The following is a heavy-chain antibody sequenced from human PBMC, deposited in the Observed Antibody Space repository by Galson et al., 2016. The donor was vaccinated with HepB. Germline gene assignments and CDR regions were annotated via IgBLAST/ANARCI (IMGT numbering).Heavy chain of an antibody. CDR1: GASVSSGSYY. CDR2: IYYSRDT. J-gene: IGHJ4*02. CDR3: AREAVSYDY. D-gene: IGHD2-8*01. V-gene: IGHV4-61*01. Sequence: ETLSLTCTVSGASVSSGSYYWSRIRQPPGEGLEWIGYIYYSRDTKYNPSLKSRVTISVDTSKNQFSLKLSSSTAADTAVYYCAREAVSYDYWGQGTLVTVSS.